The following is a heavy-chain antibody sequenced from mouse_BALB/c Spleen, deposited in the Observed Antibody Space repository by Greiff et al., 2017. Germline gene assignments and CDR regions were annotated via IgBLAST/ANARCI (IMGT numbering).Heavy chain of an antibody. Sequence: QVHVKQSGAELVRPGTSVKISCKASGYTFTNYWLGWVKQRPGHGLEWIGDIYPGGGYTNYNEKFKGKATLTADTSSSTAYMQLSSLTSEDSAVYFCARDGGNYPAWFAYWGQGTLVTVSA. CDR2: IYPGGGYT. J-gene: IGHJ3*01. D-gene: IGHD1-1*02. CDR3: ARDGGNYPAWFAY. CDR1: GYTFTNYW. V-gene: IGHV1-63*02.